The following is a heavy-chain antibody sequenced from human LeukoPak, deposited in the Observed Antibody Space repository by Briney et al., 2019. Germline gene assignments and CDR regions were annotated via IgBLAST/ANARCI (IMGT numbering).Heavy chain of an antibody. Sequence: PGGSLRLSCAASGFAFSNYAMSWVRQAPGKGLEWVANIKQDGSEKYYVDSVKGRFTISRDNAKNSLYLQMNSLRAEDTAVYYCAARGAPDAFDTWGQGTMVTVSS. CDR3: AARGAPDAFDT. CDR1: GFAFSNYA. CDR2: IKQDGSEK. V-gene: IGHV3-7*01. J-gene: IGHJ3*02. D-gene: IGHD3-10*01.